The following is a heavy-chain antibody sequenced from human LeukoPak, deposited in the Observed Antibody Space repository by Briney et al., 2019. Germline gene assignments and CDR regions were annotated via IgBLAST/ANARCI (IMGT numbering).Heavy chain of an antibody. CDR3: AKDRGRGSSWYPTDY. D-gene: IGHD6-13*01. CDR2: ISDSGGGA. CDR1: GFTFSNYA. J-gene: IGHJ4*02. V-gene: IGHV3-23*01. Sequence: GGSLRLSCAVSGFTFSNYAMSWVRQAPGKGLEWVSVISDSGGGAYYADSVKGRFTISRDNSKNTLYLQMNSLRAEGTAVYYCAKDRGRGSSWYPTDYWGQGTLVAVSS.